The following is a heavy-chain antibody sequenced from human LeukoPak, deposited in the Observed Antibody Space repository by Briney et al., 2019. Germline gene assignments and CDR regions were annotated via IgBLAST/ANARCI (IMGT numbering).Heavy chain of an antibody. V-gene: IGHV3-15*01. Sequence: GGSLRLSCAASGFSLSKVWMSWVRQAPGKGLEWVGHIKTKTDGGTTEYAAPVRGRFTISRDDSEDTLYLQMNSLKTEDTAVYYCTTVDYGDLTPAASSDYWGQGTLVTVSS. CDR3: TTVDYGDLTPAASSDY. D-gene: IGHD4-17*01. J-gene: IGHJ4*02. CDR2: IKTKTDGGTT. CDR1: GFSLSKVW.